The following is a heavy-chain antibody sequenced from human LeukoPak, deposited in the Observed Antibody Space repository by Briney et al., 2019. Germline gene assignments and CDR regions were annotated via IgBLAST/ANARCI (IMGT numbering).Heavy chain of an antibody. CDR1: GFTFSSYG. J-gene: IGHJ4*02. D-gene: IGHD5-18*01. V-gene: IGHV3-30*02. CDR3: AREIREDTAMVTSF. CDR2: IRYDGSNK. Sequence: PGGSLRLSCAASGFTFSSYGMHWVRQAPGKGLEWVAFIRYDGSNKYYADSAKGRFTISRDNSKNTLYLQMNSLRAEDTAVYYCAREIREDTAMVTSFWGQGTLVTVSS.